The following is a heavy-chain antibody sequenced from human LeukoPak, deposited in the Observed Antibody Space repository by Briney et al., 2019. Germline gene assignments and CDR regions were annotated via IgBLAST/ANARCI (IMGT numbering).Heavy chain of an antibody. CDR3: ARDLDWILFDY. V-gene: IGHV3-74*03. J-gene: IGHJ4*02. CDR2: VRPEGTTT. CDR1: GFTFSTYW. Sequence: PGGSLRLSCAASGFTFSTYWMHWVRHPPGKGLVWVSRVRPEGTTTAYADSVKGRFTISRDNAKNTLFLQMNSLSAEDTGVYYCARDLDWILFDYWGQGTLVTVSS. D-gene: IGHD3-9*01.